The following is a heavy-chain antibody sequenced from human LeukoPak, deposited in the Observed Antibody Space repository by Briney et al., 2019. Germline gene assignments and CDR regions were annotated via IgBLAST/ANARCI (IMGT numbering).Heavy chain of an antibody. CDR3: ARVSGYSYGYGGY. Sequence: GGSLRLPCAASGFTFSSYWMSWVRQAPGKGLEWVANIKQDGSEKYYVDSVKGRFTISRDNAKNSLYLQMNSLRAEDTAVYYCARVSGYSYGYGGYWGQGTLVTVSS. CDR2: IKQDGSEK. V-gene: IGHV3-7*01. J-gene: IGHJ4*02. CDR1: GFTFSSYW. D-gene: IGHD5-18*01.